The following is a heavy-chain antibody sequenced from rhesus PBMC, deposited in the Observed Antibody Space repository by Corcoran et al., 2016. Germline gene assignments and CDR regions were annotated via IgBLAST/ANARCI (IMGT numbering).Heavy chain of an antibody. Sequence: QVQLQESGPGLVKPSETMSLTCAVSGGSISSSNWWSWIRQPPGNGLEWIGYIMGSRGPTYYTPSLKSRVTISKDPSRNPFSLKLSSVTAADTAVYYCASTEGGGGWYLSYWGQGVLVTVSS. V-gene: IGHV4-65*02. CDR2: IMGSRGPT. J-gene: IGHJ4*01. CDR3: ASTEGGGGWYLSY. D-gene: IGHD6-31*01. CDR1: GGSISSSNW.